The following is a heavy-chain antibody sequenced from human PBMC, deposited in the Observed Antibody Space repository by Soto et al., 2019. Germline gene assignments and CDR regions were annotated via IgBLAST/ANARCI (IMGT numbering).Heavy chain of an antibody. CDR3: ARDDEQQLCAFDI. D-gene: IGHD6-13*01. CDR2: IIPILGIA. CDR1: GGTFSSYT. V-gene: IGHV1-69*08. J-gene: IGHJ3*02. Sequence: QVQLVQSGAEVKKPGSSVKVSCKASGGTFSSYTISWVRQAPGQGLEWMGRIIPILGIANYAQKFQGRVTITADKSTSTAYMELSSLRSEDTAVYYCARDDEQQLCAFDIWGQGTMVTVSS.